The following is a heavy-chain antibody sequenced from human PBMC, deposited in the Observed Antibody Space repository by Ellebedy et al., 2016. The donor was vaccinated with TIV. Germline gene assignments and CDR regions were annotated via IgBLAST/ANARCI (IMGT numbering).Heavy chain of an antibody. CDR3: AKYRSYSRSTGGGDC. D-gene: IGHD6-6*01. Sequence: GESLKISCAASGFTFSSYAMTWVRQDPGKGLEWVSSISGSGDRTYYTDSVKGRFTISRDNSKNTLYLEMNSLRAEDTALYYCAKYRSYSRSTGGGDCWGQGTLVTVSS. CDR2: ISGSGDRT. V-gene: IGHV3-23*01. CDR1: GFTFSSYA. J-gene: IGHJ4*02.